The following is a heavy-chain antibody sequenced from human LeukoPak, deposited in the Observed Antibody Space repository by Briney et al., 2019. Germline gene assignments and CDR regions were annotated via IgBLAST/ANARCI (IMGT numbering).Heavy chain of an antibody. CDR3: ARGRYSYGSLDY. CDR1: GGSFSGYY. Sequence: PSETLSLTCAVYGGSFSGYYWSWIRQPPGKGLEWIGEINHSGSTNYNPSLKSRVTISVDTSKNQFSLKLSSVTAADTAVYYCARGRYSYGSLDYWGQGTLVTV. CDR2: INHSGST. D-gene: IGHD5-18*01. V-gene: IGHV4-34*01. J-gene: IGHJ4*02.